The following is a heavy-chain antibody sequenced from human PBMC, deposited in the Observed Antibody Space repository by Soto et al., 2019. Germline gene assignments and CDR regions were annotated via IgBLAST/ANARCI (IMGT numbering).Heavy chain of an antibody. V-gene: IGHV1-69*02. CDR3: ALDDRTTAYYSNYVSDAFDI. CDR2: IIPILGIA. Sequence: ASVKVSCKASGGTFSSYTISWVRQAPGQGLEWMGRIIPILGIANYAQKFQGRVTITADKSTSTAYMELSSLRSEDTAVYYCALDDRTTAYYSNYVSDAFDIWGQGTMVTVSS. CDR1: GGTFSSYT. D-gene: IGHD4-4*01. J-gene: IGHJ3*02.